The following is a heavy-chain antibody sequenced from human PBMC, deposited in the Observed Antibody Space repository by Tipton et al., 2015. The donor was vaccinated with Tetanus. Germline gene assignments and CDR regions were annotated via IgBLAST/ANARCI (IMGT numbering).Heavy chain of an antibody. J-gene: IGHJ1*01. CDR1: GFTFNNYW. D-gene: IGHD3-22*01. Sequence: SLRLSCAASGFTFNNYWMSWVRQAPGKGLEWVANIKQDGSEKYYADSVKGRFTISRDNAKNSLFLQVNSLRAEDTAVYYCASSSRGYYDSSGYYGYFQHWGQGTLVTVS. CDR3: ASSSRGYYDSSGYYGYFQH. CDR2: IKQDGSEK. V-gene: IGHV3-7*01.